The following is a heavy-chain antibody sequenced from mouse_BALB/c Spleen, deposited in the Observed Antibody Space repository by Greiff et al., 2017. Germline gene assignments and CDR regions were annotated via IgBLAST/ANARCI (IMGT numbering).Heavy chain of an antibody. Sequence: VQLQQSGAELVRPGTSVKISCKASGYTFTNYGLGWVKQRPGHGLEWIGAIYPGGGYTNYNEKFKGKATLTADTSSSTAYMQLSSLTSEDSAVYFCATVWHTAGAWFAYWGQGTLVTVSA. CDR2: IYPGGGYT. V-gene: IGHV1-63*02. D-gene: IGHD3-1*01. CDR3: ATVWHTAGAWFAY. CDR1: GYTFTNYG. J-gene: IGHJ3*01.